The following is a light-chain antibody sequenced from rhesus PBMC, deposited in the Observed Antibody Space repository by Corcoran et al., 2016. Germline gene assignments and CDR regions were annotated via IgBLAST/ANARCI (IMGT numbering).Light chain of an antibody. Sequence: DIVMTQTPLSLSVTPGEPASISCRSSQSLLHSNGYTYLYCYQQKPGQASQLLVYFGSSRASGVPDRFSGSGSGTDFSLGISRVEADDIGIYYYFRGTHLPSTFGQGTKLEIK. CDR2: FGS. CDR1: QSLLHSNGYTY. J-gene: IGKJ2*01. CDR3: FRGTHLPST. V-gene: IGKV2-91*01.